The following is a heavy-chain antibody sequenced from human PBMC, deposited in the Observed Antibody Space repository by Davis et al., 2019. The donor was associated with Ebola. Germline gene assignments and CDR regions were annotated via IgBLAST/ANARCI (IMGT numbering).Heavy chain of an antibody. CDR1: GFTFSSYS. D-gene: IGHD6-13*01. CDR2: ISSSSSYI. V-gene: IGHV3-21*01. J-gene: IGHJ4*02. CDR3: ARERAAAYFDY. Sequence: GGSLRFSCAASGFTFSSYSMNWVRQAPGKGLEWVSSISSSSSYIYYADSVKGRFTISRDNAKNSLYLQMNSLRAEDTAVYYCARERAAAYFDYWGQGTLVTVSS.